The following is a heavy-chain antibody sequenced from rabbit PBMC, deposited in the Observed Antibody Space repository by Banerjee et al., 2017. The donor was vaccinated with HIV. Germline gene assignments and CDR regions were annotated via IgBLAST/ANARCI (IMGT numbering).Heavy chain of an antibody. CDR2: IYAGNSGTT. V-gene: IGHV1S40*01. CDR3: ARGLVAGVLDL. Sequence: QSLEESGGDLVKPGASLTLTCTASGFTFSSLWMCWVRQAPGKGLEWIACIYAGNSGTTYYASWVNGRFTISLDKAQNTVFLQMTSLTAADTATYFCARGLVAGVLDLWGQGTLVTVS. CDR1: GFTFSSLW. D-gene: IGHD3-3*01. J-gene: IGHJ3*01.